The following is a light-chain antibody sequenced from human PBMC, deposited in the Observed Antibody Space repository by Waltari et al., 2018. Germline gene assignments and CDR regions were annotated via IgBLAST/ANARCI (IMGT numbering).Light chain of an antibody. CDR1: QSVRRS. CDR2: GAS. J-gene: IGKJ1*01. V-gene: IGKV3-20*01. Sequence: EIVLTQSPGTMSFSLGERAPVSSRASQSVRRSLAWYQQKPGQAPRLLIYGASTRATGIPDRFSGSGAVTDFSLTISRLVPDDFAVYYCQHYLRLPVTFGQGTTVEI. CDR3: QHYLRLPVT.